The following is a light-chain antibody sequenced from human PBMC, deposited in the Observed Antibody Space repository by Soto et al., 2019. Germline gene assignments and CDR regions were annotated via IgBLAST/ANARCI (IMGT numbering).Light chain of an antibody. J-gene: IGKJ3*01. Sequence: DLEMTQSPPSLSASVGDRVTITCRASQSIDMHLNWYQQKPGKPPVLLIYGPSTLHSGVPSRFSGSGSGTEFALTISSLQPDDFATYFCQQSYGIFAFGPGTRVDVK. CDR2: GPS. V-gene: IGKV1-39*01. CDR1: QSIDMH. CDR3: QQSYGIFA.